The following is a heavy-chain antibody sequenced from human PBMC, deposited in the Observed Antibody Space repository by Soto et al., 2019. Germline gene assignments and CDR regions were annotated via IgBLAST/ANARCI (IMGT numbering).Heavy chain of an antibody. CDR1: GGSISSYY. CDR2: IYYSGST. Sequence: PSETLSLTCTVSGGSISSYYWSWIRQPPGKGLEWIGYIYYSGSTNYNPSLKSRVTISVDTSKNQFSLKLSSVTAADTAVYYCARGDFDWLLRDYYYYGMDVWGQGTTVT. D-gene: IGHD3-9*01. J-gene: IGHJ6*02. CDR3: ARGDFDWLLRDYYYYGMDV. V-gene: IGHV4-59*01.